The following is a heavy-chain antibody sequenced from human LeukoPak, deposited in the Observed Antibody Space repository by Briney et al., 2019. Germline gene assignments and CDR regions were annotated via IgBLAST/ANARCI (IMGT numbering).Heavy chain of an antibody. CDR2: ISSSSSYI. D-gene: IGHD4-23*01. CDR1: GFTFSSYS. CDR3: AREWKTTVVTPGYFDY. J-gene: IGHJ4*02. V-gene: IGHV3-21*01. Sequence: GGSLRLSCAASGFTFSSYSMNWVRQAPGKGLEWVSSISSSSSYIYYADSVKGRFTISRDNAKNSLYLQMNSLRAEDTAVYYCAREWKTTVVTPGYFDYWGQGTLVTVSS.